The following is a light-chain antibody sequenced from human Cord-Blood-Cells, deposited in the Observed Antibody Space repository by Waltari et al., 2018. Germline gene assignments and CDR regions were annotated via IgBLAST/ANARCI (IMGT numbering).Light chain of an antibody. CDR3: SSYAGRSTYYV. V-gene: IGLV2-23*02. CDR2: EVS. J-gene: IGLJ1*01. CDR1: SSDVGTYNH. Sequence: QSALTQPASVSGSPGLAITIPRTGTSSDVGTYNHVSWYQQHPGKAPTLLFYEVSKRPCGVCRRFSGSKAGNGASLTISGLQAEDETDYYCSSYAGRSTYYVFGTVNKVPVL.